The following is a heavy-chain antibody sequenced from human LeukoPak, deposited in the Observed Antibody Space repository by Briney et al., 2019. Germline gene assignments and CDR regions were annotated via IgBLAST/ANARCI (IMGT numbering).Heavy chain of an antibody. D-gene: IGHD4/OR15-4a*01. V-gene: IGHV3-23*05. CDR2: IDGSGIST. CDR3: AKERVLYWYFDL. J-gene: IGHJ2*01. Sequence: GGSLRLSCAASGFTFSSHVMSWVRQAPGKGLEWVSAIDGSGISTYYADSVKGRFTISRDHSKNTLYLQMNSLRADDTAVYYCAKERVLYWYFDLWGRGTLVTVSS. CDR1: GFTFSSHV.